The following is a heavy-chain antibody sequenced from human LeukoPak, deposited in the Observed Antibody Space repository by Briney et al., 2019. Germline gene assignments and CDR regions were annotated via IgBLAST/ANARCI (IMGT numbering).Heavy chain of an antibody. CDR2: ISSSSSII. CDR3: ARARGYSYGYSDY. CDR1: GFTFDYYW. V-gene: IGHV3-48*01. Sequence: PGGSLRLSCAASGFTFDYYWMTWVRRAPGKGLEWVSYISSSSSIIDYADSVKGRFTISRDNAKNSLYLQMNSLRAEDTAVYYCARARGYSYGYSDYWGQGTLVTVSS. D-gene: IGHD5-18*01. J-gene: IGHJ4*02.